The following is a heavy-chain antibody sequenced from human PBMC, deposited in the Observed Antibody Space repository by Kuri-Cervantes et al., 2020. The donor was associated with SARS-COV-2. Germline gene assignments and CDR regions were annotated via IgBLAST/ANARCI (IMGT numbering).Heavy chain of an antibody. CDR3: AKGDYKALDY. D-gene: IGHD4-11*01. CDR2: ISGSGGST. V-gene: IGHV3-23*01. CDR1: GFTLSSYA. J-gene: IGHJ4*02. Sequence: GESLKISCAASGFTLSSYAMSWVRQAPGKGLEWVSAISGSGGSTYYADSVKGRFTISRDNSKNTLYLQMNSLRAEDTAVYYCAKGDYKALDYWGQGTLVTVSS.